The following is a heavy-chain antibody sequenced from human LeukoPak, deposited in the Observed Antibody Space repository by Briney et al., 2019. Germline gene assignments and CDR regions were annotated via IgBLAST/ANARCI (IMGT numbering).Heavy chain of an antibody. CDR2: IKQDGSEK. J-gene: IGHJ4*02. Sequence: GGSLRLSCAASGFTFSNAWMSWVRQAPGKGLEWVANIKQDGSEKYYVDSVKGRFTISRDNAKNTLYLQMNSLRAEDTAVYYCARGSSSGWPDYLDYWGQGTLVTVSS. V-gene: IGHV3-7*01. CDR1: GFTFSNAW. CDR3: ARGSSSGWPDYLDY. D-gene: IGHD6-19*01.